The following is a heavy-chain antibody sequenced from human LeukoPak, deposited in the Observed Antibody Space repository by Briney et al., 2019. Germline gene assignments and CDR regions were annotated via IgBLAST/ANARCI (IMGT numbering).Heavy chain of an antibody. Sequence: PSETLSLTCTVSGGSISSYYWSWIRQPPGKGLGWIGYIYYSGSTNYNPSLKSRVTISVDTSKNQFSLKLSSVTAADTAVYYCARVGGVVVAAAYYFDYWGQGTLVTVSS. V-gene: IGHV4-59*01. D-gene: IGHD2-15*01. CDR1: GGSISSYY. CDR3: ARVGGVVVAAAYYFDY. CDR2: IYYSGST. J-gene: IGHJ4*02.